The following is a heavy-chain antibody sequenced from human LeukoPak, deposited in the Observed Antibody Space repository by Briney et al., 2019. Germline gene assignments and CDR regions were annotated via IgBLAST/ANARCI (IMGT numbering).Heavy chain of an antibody. CDR3: ARDKSEHSGNFDAFDI. CDR2: ISTYNGNI. J-gene: IGHJ3*02. CDR1: GYTFFTYG. Sequence: ASVKVSCKASGYTFFTYGINWVRQAPGQGLEWMGWISTYNGNINYAQKVQGRVTMTTDTATSTAYMELRSLRADDTAVYYCARDKSEHSGNFDAFDIWGQGTMVTISS. D-gene: IGHD1-26*01. V-gene: IGHV1-18*01.